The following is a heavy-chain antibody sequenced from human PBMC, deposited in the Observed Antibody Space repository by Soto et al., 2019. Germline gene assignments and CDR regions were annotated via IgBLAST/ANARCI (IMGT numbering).Heavy chain of an antibody. CDR3: VKERTGTWDFDY. CDR2: ISYDGSEK. D-gene: IGHD1-26*01. V-gene: IGHV3-30*18. Sequence: QVQLVESGGGVVQPGRSLRLSCAASGFTFSSLGMHWVRQAPGKGLEWVAVISYDGSEKYYADSVKGRFTISRDNSKNTLSLPMNSLRAEDTAVYYCVKERTGTWDFDYWGQGTLVTVSS. J-gene: IGHJ4*02. CDR1: GFTFSSLG.